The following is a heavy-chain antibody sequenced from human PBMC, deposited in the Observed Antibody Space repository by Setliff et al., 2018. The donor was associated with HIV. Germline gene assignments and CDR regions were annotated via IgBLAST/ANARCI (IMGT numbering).Heavy chain of an antibody. D-gene: IGHD4-17*01. CDR1: GFTFSDYS. CDR2: ISRDGNTI. J-gene: IGHJ4*02. CDR3: ARDKDEDYGSTSFDY. V-gene: IGHV3-48*04. Sequence: GGSLRLSCAASGFTFSDYSMNWVRQAPGKGLEWVSYISRDGNTIYYADSVKGRFTISRDNAKNSLYLQLNSLRPEDTAVYYCARDKDEDYGSTSFDYWGQGILVTVSS.